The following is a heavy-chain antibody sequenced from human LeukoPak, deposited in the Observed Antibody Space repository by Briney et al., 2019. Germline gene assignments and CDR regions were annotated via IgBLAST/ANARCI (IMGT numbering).Heavy chain of an antibody. CDR1: GFTFSSYG. CDR2: ISYDGSKK. Sequence: GGSLRLSCAASGFTFSSYGMSWVRQAPGKGLEWVAVISYDGSKKNYVDSVKGRFTISRDNSKNTVYLQMNSLRAEDTAIYYCAKDGFHRAYSGYGNWFDPWGQGTLVTVSS. CDR3: AKDGFHRAYSGYGNWFDP. V-gene: IGHV3-30*18. D-gene: IGHD5-12*01. J-gene: IGHJ5*02.